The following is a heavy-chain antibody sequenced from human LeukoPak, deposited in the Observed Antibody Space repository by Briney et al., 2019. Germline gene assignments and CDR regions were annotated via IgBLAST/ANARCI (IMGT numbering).Heavy chain of an antibody. Sequence: LSLTCGVSGGSISNTNWWTWVRQPPGKGLEWVAVISYDGSNKYYADSVKGRFTISRDNSKNTLYLQMNSLRAEDTAVYYCAKDGVDPWGQGTLVTVSS. V-gene: IGHV3-30*18. D-gene: IGHD2-8*01. CDR2: ISYDGSNK. CDR1: GGSISNTN. J-gene: IGHJ5*02. CDR3: AKDGVDP.